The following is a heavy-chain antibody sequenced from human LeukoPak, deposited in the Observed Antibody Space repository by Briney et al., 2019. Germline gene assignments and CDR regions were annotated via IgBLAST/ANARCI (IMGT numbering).Heavy chain of an antibody. V-gene: IGHV4-59*11. CDR1: GGSISSHY. D-gene: IGHD1/OR15-1a*01. CDR3: ARVRPGNNYYYYYMDV. CDR2: IYYSGST. J-gene: IGHJ6*03. Sequence: SETLSLTCTVSGGSISSHYWSWIRQPPGKGLEWIGYIYYSGSTNYNPSLKSRVTISVDTSKNQFSLKLSSVTAADTAVYYCARVRPGNNYYYYYMDVWGKGTTVTVS.